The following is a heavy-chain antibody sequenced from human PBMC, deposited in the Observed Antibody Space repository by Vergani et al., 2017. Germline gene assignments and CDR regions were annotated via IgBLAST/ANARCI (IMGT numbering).Heavy chain of an antibody. J-gene: IGHJ6*02. Sequence: EVQLVESGGGLVKRGGSLRLSCAASGFTFSSYSMNWVRQAPGKGLEWVSSISSSSSYIHYSDSLNGRFTISRDNAKSSLYLQMNSLRAEDTGVYYCARDRYDLGSGSYPYFYYYGLDVWGQGTAVTVSS. CDR1: GFTFSSYS. CDR3: ARDRYDLGSGSYPYFYYYGLDV. D-gene: IGHD3-10*01. V-gene: IGHV3-21*01. CDR2: ISSSSSYI.